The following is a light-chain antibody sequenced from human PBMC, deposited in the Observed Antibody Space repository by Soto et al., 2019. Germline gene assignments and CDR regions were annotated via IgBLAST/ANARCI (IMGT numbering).Light chain of an antibody. CDR2: EVS. CDR3: SSYTSSSTGV. CDR1: SSDVGGYNY. Sequence: QSVLTQPASVSGSPGQSITISCTGTSSDVGGYNYVSWYQQHPGKAPKLMIYEVSNRPSGVSNRFSGSKSGNTASLTISELQAEDEADYYCSSYTSSSTGVFGTGTKVTVL. V-gene: IGLV2-14*01. J-gene: IGLJ1*01.